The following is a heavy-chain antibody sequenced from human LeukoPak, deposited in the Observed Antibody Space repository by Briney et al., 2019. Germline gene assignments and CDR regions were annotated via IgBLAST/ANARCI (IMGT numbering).Heavy chain of an antibody. D-gene: IGHD1-26*01. CDR2: INPNSGGT. CDR3: ATGGRRVGATIFDY. J-gene: IGHJ4*02. Sequence: ASVKVSCTASGYTFTGYYMHWVRQAPGQGLEWMGWINPNSGGTNYAQKFQGRVTMTRDTSISTAYMELSSLRSEDTAVYYCATGGRRVGATIFDYWGQGTLVTVSS. V-gene: IGHV1-2*02. CDR1: GYTFTGYY.